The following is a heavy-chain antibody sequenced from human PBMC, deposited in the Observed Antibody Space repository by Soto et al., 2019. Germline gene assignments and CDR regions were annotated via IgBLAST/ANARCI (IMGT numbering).Heavy chain of an antibody. CDR2: ISSSSTTK. CDR1: GFTFSSYS. Sequence: EVQLVESGGGLVQPGGSLRLSCAASGFTFSSYSTNWVRQAPGKGLEWVSYISSSSTTKYYADSLKGRFTISRDNAKNSLYLQMYSLRAEDTAVYYCARDGCSGSNCLNWFDPWGQGTLVTVSS. J-gene: IGHJ5*02. CDR3: ARDGCSGSNCLNWFDP. V-gene: IGHV3-48*01. D-gene: IGHD2-15*01.